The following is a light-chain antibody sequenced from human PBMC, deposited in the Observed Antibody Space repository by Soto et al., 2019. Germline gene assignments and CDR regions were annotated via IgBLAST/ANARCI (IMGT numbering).Light chain of an antibody. CDR1: QSISSY. J-gene: IGKJ5*01. CDR2: AAS. Sequence: DIQMTQSPSSLSASVGDRVTITCRASQSISSYLNWYQQKPGKAPKLLIYAASSLQSGVPSRFSGSGSATDFTLTISSLQPEDFETYYCQQSYSTPPITFGQGTRLEIK. V-gene: IGKV1-39*01. CDR3: QQSYSTPPIT.